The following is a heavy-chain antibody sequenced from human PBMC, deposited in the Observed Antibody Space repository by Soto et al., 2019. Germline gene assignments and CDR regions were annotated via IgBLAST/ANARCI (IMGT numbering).Heavy chain of an antibody. J-gene: IGHJ3*02. CDR1: GGSMSSYY. CDR2: IYYSGST. Sequence: SSETLSLTCTVSGGSMSSYYWSWIRQSPGKGLEWIGYIYYSGSTNYKPSLKRRVTISVDTSKNQFSLKLTSVTAADTALYYCARGGNTEAFDIWGQGTMVTVS. CDR3: ARGGNTEAFDI. V-gene: IGHV4-59*01.